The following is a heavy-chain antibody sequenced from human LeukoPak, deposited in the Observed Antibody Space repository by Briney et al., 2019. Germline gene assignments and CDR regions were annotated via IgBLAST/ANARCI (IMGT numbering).Heavy chain of an antibody. V-gene: IGHV4-34*01. D-gene: IGHD5-18*01. CDR1: GGSFSGYY. CDR3: ARKGRIQLWASYDY. CDR2: INHSGST. Sequence: SETLSLTCAVYGGSFSGYYWSWIRQPPGKGLEWIGEINHSGSTNYNPSLKSRVTISVDTSKNQFSLKLSSVTAADTAVYYCARKGRIQLWASYDYWGQGTLVTVSS. J-gene: IGHJ4*02.